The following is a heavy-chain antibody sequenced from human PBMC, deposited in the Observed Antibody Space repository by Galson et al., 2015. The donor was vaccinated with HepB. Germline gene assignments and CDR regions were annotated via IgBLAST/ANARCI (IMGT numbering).Heavy chain of an antibody. V-gene: IGHV3-15*07. CDR3: TTERASYYDFWSGSQGIDAFDI. Sequence: SLRLSCAASGFTFSNAWMNWVRQAPGKGLEWVGRIKSKTDGGTTDYAAPVKGRFTISRDDSKNTLYLQMNSLKTEDTAVYYRTTERASYYDFWSGSQGIDAFDIWGQGTMVTVSS. J-gene: IGHJ3*02. CDR1: GFTFSNAW. D-gene: IGHD3-3*01. CDR2: IKSKTDGGTT.